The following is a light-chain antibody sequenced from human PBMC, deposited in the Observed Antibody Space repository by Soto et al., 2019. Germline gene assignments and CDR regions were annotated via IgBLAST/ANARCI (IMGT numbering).Light chain of an antibody. V-gene: IGKV1-39*01. CDR3: QQSYSTPIT. J-gene: IGKJ5*01. Sequence: DFQMTQSPSTLSASIGDGVTISCRASQSIDSSLAWYQQKPGRAPKLLLYAASTLQRGVPSSFSGGGSGTYFTLTISSLQPEDFATYYCQQSYSTPITFGQGTRLEIK. CDR1: QSIDSS. CDR2: AAS.